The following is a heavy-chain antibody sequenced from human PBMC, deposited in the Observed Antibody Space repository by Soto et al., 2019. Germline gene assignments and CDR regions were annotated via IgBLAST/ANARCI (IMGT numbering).Heavy chain of an antibody. J-gene: IGHJ4*02. CDR2: IFSNDEK. Sequence: QVTLKESGPVLVKPTETLTLTCTVSGFSLSNARMGVSWIRQPPGKALEWLAHIFSNDEKSYSTSLKSRLTVSKDTSKSQVVLTMTNMDTVDTATYYCASRGWGDYPYYFDYWGQGTLVTVSS. CDR3: ASRGWGDYPYYFDY. V-gene: IGHV2-26*01. CDR1: GFSLSNARMG. D-gene: IGHD4-17*01.